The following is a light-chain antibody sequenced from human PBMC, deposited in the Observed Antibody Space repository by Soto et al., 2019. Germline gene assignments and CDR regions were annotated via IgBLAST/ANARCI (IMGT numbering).Light chain of an antibody. J-gene: IGKJ5*01. CDR2: GAS. CDR1: QSVSSSY. CDR3: QQYGSSPRFT. V-gene: IGKV3-20*01. Sequence: EIVLTQSPGTLSLSPGERATLSCRASQSVSSSYVAWYQQKPGQAPRLLIYGASSRATGIPDRFSGSGSGTEFTLTISRLEPEDFAVYYCQQYGSSPRFTFGQGTRLEIK.